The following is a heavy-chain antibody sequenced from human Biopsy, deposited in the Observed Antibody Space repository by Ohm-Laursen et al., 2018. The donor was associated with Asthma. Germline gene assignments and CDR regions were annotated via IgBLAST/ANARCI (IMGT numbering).Heavy chain of an antibody. V-gene: IGHV1-69*13. CDR1: GGTLSNFA. Sequence: GAPVKVSCKAPGGTLSNFAISWGRQAPGQGLKWLGGIMTVFGTTNYAQKFQGRVTITADESTSTAYMEVTSLRSEDTAIYYCARCQVGYSSGWSLLLKKIYYSGMDVWGQGTAVTVSS. CDR3: ARCQVGYSSGWSLLLKKIYYSGMDV. D-gene: IGHD6-19*01. CDR2: IMTVFGTT. J-gene: IGHJ6*02.